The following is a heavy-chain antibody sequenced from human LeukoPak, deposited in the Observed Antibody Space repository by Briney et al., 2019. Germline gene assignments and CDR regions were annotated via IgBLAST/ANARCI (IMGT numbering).Heavy chain of an antibody. D-gene: IGHD1-26*01. CDR1: GYTFTSYG. J-gene: IGHJ5*02. CDR3: ARDHLPPYYSPFDP. Sequence: ASVNVSCKASGYTFTSYGISWVRQAPGQGLEWMGWISAYNGNTNYAQKLQGRVTMTTDTSTSTAYMELRSLRSDDTAVYYCARDHLPPYYSPFDPWGQGTLVTVSS. V-gene: IGHV1-18*01. CDR2: ISAYNGNT.